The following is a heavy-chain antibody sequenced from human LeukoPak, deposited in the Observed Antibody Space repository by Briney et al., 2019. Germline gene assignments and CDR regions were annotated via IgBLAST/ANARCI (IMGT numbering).Heavy chain of an antibody. CDR3: AKVSNELWPSGY. J-gene: IGHJ4*02. D-gene: IGHD3-16*01. CDR1: GLTFSSYG. Sequence: GGSLRLSCAASGLTFSSYGMSWVRQAPGKGLEWVSAISGSGVNIYYADSVKGRFTISRDNSKNTLYLQMNSLRAEDTAVYYCAKVSNELWPSGYWGQGTLVTVSS. CDR2: ISGSGVNI. V-gene: IGHV3-23*01.